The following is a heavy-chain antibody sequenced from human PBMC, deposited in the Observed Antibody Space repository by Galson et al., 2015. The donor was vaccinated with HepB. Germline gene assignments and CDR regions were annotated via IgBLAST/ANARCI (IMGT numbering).Heavy chain of an antibody. CDR3: TSRGVVVAAKPADFDY. CDR2: IKSKTDGGTT. Sequence: SLRLSCAASGFTFSNAWMNWVRQAPGKGLEWVGRIKSKTDGGTTDYAAPVKGRFTISRDDSKNTLYLQMNSLKTEDTAVYYCTSRGVVVAAKPADFDYWGQGTLVTVSS. J-gene: IGHJ4*02. D-gene: IGHD2-15*01. V-gene: IGHV3-15*07. CDR1: GFTFSNAW.